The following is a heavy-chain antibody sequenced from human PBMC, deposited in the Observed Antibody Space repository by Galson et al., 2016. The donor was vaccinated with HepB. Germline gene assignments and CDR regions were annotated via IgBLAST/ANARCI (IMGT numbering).Heavy chain of an antibody. V-gene: IGHV3-23*01. CDR2: INCRGEST. CDR1: GFAFSNHD. D-gene: IGHD7-27*01. CDR3: VKDPNWEAGC. Sequence: SLRLSCAASGFAFSNHDMNWVRQAPGKGLEYISNINCRGESTSYVDSVKGRFTISRDNTRNTLYLQMDNLRAEDTAIYYCVKDPNWEAGCWGRGTPVTVCS. J-gene: IGHJ4*02.